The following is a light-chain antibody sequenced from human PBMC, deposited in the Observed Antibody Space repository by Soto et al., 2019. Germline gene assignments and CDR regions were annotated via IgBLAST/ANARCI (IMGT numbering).Light chain of an antibody. CDR2: DVS. CDR1: SRDVGDYNY. Sequence: QYALTQPPSVSVSPGQSITISCTGTSRDVGDYNYVSWYQQYPGKAPKLMIYDVSNRPSGVSNRFSGSKSGNTASLTISGLQAEDEADYYCSSYTISSTLVFGTGTKLTVL. J-gene: IGLJ1*01. V-gene: IGLV2-14*03. CDR3: SSYTISSTLV.